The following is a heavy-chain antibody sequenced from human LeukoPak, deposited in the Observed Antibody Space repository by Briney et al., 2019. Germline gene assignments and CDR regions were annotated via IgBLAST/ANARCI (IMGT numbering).Heavy chain of an antibody. Sequence: GGSLRLSCAASGFTFTSYTLTWVRQAPGKGLEWVSSISSVSTYIYYADSVKGRFTISRDNSKNSLYLQMNSLRAEDTAVYYCARAANDYLILNWFDPWGQGTLVTVSS. CDR2: ISSVSTYI. J-gene: IGHJ5*02. D-gene: IGHD4-17*01. CDR3: ARAANDYLILNWFDP. V-gene: IGHV3-21*01. CDR1: GFTFTSYT.